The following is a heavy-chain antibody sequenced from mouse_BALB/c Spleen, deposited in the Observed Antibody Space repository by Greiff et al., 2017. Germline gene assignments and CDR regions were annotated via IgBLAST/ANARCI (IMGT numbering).Heavy chain of an antibody. CDR2: ISSGSSTI. CDR1: GFTFSSFG. CDR3: ARAVVAYYAMDY. D-gene: IGHD1-1*01. Sequence: EVQVVESGGGLVQPGGSRKLSCAASGFTFSSFGMHWVRQAPEKGLEWVAYISSGSSTIYYADTVKGRFTISRDNPKNTLFLQMTSLRSEDTAMYYCARAVVAYYAMDYWGQGTSVTVSS. J-gene: IGHJ4*01. V-gene: IGHV5-17*02.